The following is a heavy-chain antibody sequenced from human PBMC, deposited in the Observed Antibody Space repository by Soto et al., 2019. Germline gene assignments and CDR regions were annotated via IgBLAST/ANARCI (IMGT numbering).Heavy chain of an antibody. V-gene: IGHV1-46*02. CDR1: GYIFKNYY. J-gene: IGHJ4*01. D-gene: IGHD3-3*01. Sequence: QAQLVQSGAEVKKPGASVKISCETSGYIFKNYYIHWVRQAPGQGLEWMAIFNPFSGATNYEQRLQGRVTATMDMSTSTVYMELNNLRSEDTAMYYCARDLTSGDYWGQGTLISVSS. CDR3: ARDLTSGDY. CDR2: FNPFSGAT.